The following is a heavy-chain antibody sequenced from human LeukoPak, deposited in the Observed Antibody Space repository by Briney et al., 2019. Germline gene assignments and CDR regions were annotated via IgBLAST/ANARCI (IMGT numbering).Heavy chain of an antibody. V-gene: IGHV3-30*18. J-gene: IGHJ4*02. D-gene: IGHD1-26*01. CDR3: AKDGDQYSGSYYYFDY. CDR2: ISYDGSNK. CDR1: GFTFSSYG. Sequence: GRSLRLSCAASGFTFSSYGMHWVRQAPGKGLEWVAVISYDGSNKYYADSVKGRFTISRDNSKNRLYLQMNSLRAEDTAVYYCAKDGDQYSGSYYYFDYWGQGTLVTVSS.